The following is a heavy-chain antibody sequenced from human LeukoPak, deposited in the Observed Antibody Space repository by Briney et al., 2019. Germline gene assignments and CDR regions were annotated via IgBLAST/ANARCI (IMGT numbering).Heavy chain of an antibody. J-gene: IGHJ5*01. D-gene: IGHD1-26*01. CDR1: GFTFSSYG. Sequence: GGSLRLSCAASGFTFSSYGMHWVRQAPGKGLEWVAVISYDGSNKYYADSVKGRFTISRDNSKNTLYLQMNSLRAEDTAVYYCAKEGGSYATWFDYWGQGTLVTVSS. CDR3: AKEGGSYATWFDY. V-gene: IGHV3-30*18. CDR2: ISYDGSNK.